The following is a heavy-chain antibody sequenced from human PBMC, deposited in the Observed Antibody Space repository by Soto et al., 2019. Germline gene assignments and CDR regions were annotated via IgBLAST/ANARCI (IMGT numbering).Heavy chain of an antibody. CDR3: ARSGHSFGGAV. J-gene: IGHJ4*02. V-gene: IGHV4-59*01. CDR1: GISMNNYY. CDR2: VYSSRST. D-gene: IGHD3-16*01. Sequence: QIHLQESGPGLVKPSETLSLTCTVSGISMNNYYGSWIRQSPGRGLEHIGYVYSSRSTVYNPSLKRRVTIAIDMSNNQFSLRLTSVTAADTAIYYCARSGHSFGGAVWGQGILVTVSS.